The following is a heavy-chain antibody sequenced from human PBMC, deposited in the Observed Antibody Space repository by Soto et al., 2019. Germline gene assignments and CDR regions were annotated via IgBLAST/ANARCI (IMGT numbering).Heavy chain of an antibody. CDR1: GFTFSSYS. J-gene: IGHJ4*02. CDR2: ISSSSSTI. CDR3: ARANYYGSPGDFDY. Sequence: GGSLRLSCAASGFTFSSYSMNWVRQAPGKGLEWVSYISSSSSTIYYADSVKGRFTISRDNARNSLYLQMNSLRAEDTAVYYCARANYYGSPGDFDYWGQGTLVTVAS. V-gene: IGHV3-48*01. D-gene: IGHD3-10*01.